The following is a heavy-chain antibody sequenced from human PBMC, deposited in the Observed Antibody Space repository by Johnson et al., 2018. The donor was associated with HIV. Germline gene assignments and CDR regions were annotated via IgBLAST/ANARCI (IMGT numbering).Heavy chain of an antibody. J-gene: IGHJ3*02. D-gene: IGHD4-23*01. V-gene: IGHV3-66*02. CDR2: IYSGGNT. CDR3: ARDYRYGGNSAFDI. CDR1: GFTVSSNY. Sequence: VLLVESGGGVVQPGRSLRLSCAASGFTVSSNYMSWVRQAPGQGLEWVSIIYSGGNTYYADSVKGRFTISRDNSKNTLYLQMNSLRAEDTAVYYCARDYRYGGNSAFDIWGQGTMVTVSS.